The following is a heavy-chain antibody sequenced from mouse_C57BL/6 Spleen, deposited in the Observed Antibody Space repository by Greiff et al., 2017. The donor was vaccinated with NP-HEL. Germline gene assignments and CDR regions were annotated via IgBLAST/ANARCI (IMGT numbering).Heavy chain of an antibody. V-gene: IGHV6-6*01. CDR2: IRNKANNHAT. D-gene: IGHD1-1*01. Sequence: EVHLVESGGGLVQPGGSMKLSCAASGFTFSDAWMDWVRQAPEKGLEWVAEIRNKANNHATYYAESVKGRFTISRDDSKSSVYLQMNSLRAEDTGIYYCTRHVLLRGGYYFDYWGQGTTLTVSS. J-gene: IGHJ2*01. CDR1: GFTFSDAW. CDR3: TRHVLLRGGYYFDY.